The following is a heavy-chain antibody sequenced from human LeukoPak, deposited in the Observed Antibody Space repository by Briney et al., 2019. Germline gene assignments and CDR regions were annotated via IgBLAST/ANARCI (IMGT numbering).Heavy chain of an antibody. CDR2: ISSSGSTI. J-gene: IGHJ6*03. Sequence: GGSLRLSCAASGFTFRSYEMNWVRQAPGKGLEWVSYISSSGSTIYYADSVKGRFTISRDNAKNSLYLQMNSLRAEDTAVYYCARDGYYMDVWGKGTTVTISS. CDR1: GFTFRSYE. CDR3: ARDGYYMDV. V-gene: IGHV3-48*03.